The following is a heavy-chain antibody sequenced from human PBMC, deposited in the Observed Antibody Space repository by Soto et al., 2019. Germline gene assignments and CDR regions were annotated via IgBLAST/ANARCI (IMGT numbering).Heavy chain of an antibody. CDR3: VRSGTARLLRLSWFDT. CDR2: ITTSSAYI. J-gene: IGHJ5*02. Sequence: EVQLVESGGGLVKPGGSLRLSCAASGFTFNTYDMNWVRQAPGKGLEWVSSITTSSAYIYYADSLEGRITISRDNAKNSLLLYMNGLGAEDAAVYYCVRSGTARLLRLSWFDTWGQGTMVTVSS. V-gene: IGHV3-21*01. D-gene: IGHD2-21*01. CDR1: GFTFNTYD.